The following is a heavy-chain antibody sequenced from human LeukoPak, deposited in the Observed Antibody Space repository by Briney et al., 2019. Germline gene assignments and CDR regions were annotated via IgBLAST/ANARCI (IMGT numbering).Heavy chain of an antibody. V-gene: IGHV4-4*07. CDR3: ARGRHGSSNYAAFDP. Sequence: TSETLSLTCTVSGDSISSYHWSWIRQPAGKGLEWIGRVHTSGSTNYDPSLKSRVSMSVDTSKSQFSLKLSSVTAADTAVYYCARGRHGSSNYAAFDPWGQGTLVTVSS. D-gene: IGHD4-11*01. CDR1: GDSISSYH. CDR2: VHTSGST. J-gene: IGHJ5*02.